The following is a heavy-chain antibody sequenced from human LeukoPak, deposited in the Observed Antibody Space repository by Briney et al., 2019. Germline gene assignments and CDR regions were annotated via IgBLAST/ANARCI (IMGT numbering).Heavy chain of an antibody. CDR3: ASTHLGYCSSASCQNDY. CDR1: GFTFNTYS. J-gene: IGHJ4*02. Sequence: PGGSLRLSCAASGFTFNTYSLDWVRQAPGKGLEWVSSISHNSNYIYYADSVKGRFTVSRDNAKNSLFLQMNSLRAEDTAVYYCASTHLGYCSSASCQNDYWGQGTLVTVSS. V-gene: IGHV3-21*04. D-gene: IGHD2-2*01. CDR2: ISHNSNYI.